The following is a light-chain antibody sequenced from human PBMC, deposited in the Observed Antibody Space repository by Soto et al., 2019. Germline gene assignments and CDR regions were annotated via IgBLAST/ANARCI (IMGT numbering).Light chain of an antibody. CDR1: QSVGRN. V-gene: IGKV3-15*01. CDR2: DAS. CDR3: QEFNKWPPV. J-gene: IGKJ3*01. Sequence: EIVTTQSPVILSVSQGERATLSCRASQSVGRNLAWYQQKPGQAPRLLIYDASNRATGIPARFSGSGSGTEFTLIINSLQSEDFAVYYCQEFNKWPPVFGPGTKVDIK.